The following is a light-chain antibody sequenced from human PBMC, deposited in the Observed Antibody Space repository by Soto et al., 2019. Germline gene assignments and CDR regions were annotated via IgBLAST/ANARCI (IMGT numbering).Light chain of an antibody. V-gene: IGKV1-39*01. CDR3: HQSYTTPRIT. CDR2: AAS. Sequence: DIQMTQSPSSLSASIGDSVIITCRASQDIGTYLNWYQHKPGKAPKHLIYAASSLQTGVPSRFTGSGSGTEFTLTIDSLQPEDFATYYCHQSYTTPRITFGQGTRLEIK. CDR1: QDIGTY. J-gene: IGKJ5*01.